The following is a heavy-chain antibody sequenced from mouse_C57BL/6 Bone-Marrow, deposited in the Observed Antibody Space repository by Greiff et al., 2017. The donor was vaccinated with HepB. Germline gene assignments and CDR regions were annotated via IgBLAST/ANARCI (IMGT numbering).Heavy chain of an antibody. D-gene: IGHD1-1*01. CDR3: ARTYGSSYGYAMDY. V-gene: IGHV2-6*03. J-gene: IGHJ4*01. Sequence: QVQLKESGPGLVAPSQSLSITCTVSGFSLTSYGVHWVRQPPGKGLEWLVVIWSDGSTTYNSALKSRLSISKDNSKSQVFLKMNSLQTDDTAMYYCARTYGSSYGYAMDYWGQGTSVTVSS. CDR2: IWSDGST. CDR1: GFSLTSYG.